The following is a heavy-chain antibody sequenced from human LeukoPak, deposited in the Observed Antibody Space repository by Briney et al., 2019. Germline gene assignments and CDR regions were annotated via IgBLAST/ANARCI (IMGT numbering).Heavy chain of an antibody. CDR1: GFSFSSYW. CDR2: IEQDGSEK. D-gene: IGHD3-16*01. V-gene: IGHV3-7*03. J-gene: IGHJ4*02. Sequence: PGGSLRLSCGASGFSFSSYWMSWVRQAPGKGLEWVANIEQDGSEKYYVDSAKGRFTISRDSAKSSLYPQMNSLRSEDTAVYYCAREAQEGGIDYWGQGTLVTVSS. CDR3: AREAQEGGIDY.